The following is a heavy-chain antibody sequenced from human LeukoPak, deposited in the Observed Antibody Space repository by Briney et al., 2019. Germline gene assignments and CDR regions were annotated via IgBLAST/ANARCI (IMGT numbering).Heavy chain of an antibody. Sequence: GGSLRLSCAASGFTFSSYGMPWVRQAPGKGLEWVAVISYDGSNKYYADSVKGRFAISRDNSKNTLYLQMNSLRAEDTAVYYCAKDLGPSVGALDPWGQGTLVTVSS. CDR3: AKDLGPSVGALDP. CDR2: ISYDGSNK. V-gene: IGHV3-30*18. D-gene: IGHD1-26*01. J-gene: IGHJ5*02. CDR1: GFTFSSYG.